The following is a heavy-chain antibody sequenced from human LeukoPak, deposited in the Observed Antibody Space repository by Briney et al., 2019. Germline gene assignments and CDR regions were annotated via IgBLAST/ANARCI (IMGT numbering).Heavy chain of an antibody. V-gene: IGHV3-30*18. D-gene: IGHD2-15*01. Sequence: GGSLRLSCAASGFTFSNYGIHWVRQAPGKGLEWVAVISYDGNNKYYADFVKGRFTISRDNYKNTLFLQMNGLRAEDTAVYYCAKGVDYCSGGSCPADYWGPGTLVTVSS. CDR1: GFTFSNYG. CDR2: ISYDGNNK. CDR3: AKGVDYCSGGSCPADY. J-gene: IGHJ4*02.